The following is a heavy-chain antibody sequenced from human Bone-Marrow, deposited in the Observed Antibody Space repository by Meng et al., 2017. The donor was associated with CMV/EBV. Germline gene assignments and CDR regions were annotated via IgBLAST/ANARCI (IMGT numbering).Heavy chain of an antibody. Sequence: SVKVSCKASGGTFSSYAISWVRQAPGQGLEWMGGIIPIFGTANYAQKFQGRVTITTDESTSTAYMELSSLRSEDTAVFYGARVYCSNTSCYSLDPWGQGTLVTVSS. D-gene: IGHD2-2*02. CDR1: GGTFSSYA. CDR2: IIPIFGTA. J-gene: IGHJ5*02. V-gene: IGHV1-69*05. CDR3: ARVYCSNTSCYSLDP.